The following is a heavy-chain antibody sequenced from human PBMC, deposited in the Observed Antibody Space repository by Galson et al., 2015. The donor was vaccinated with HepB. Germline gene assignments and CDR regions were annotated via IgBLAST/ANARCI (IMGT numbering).Heavy chain of an antibody. J-gene: IGHJ6*02. CDR2: IRSKAYGGTT. D-gene: IGHD4-23*01. CDR3: TRDSPTPSPYYYYGMDV. V-gene: IGHV3-49*03. CDR1: GFTFGDYA. Sequence: SLRLSCAASGFTFGDYAMSWFRQAPGKGLEWVGFIRSKAYGGTTEYAASVKGRFTISRDDSKSIAYLQMNSLKTEDTAVYYCTRDSPTPSPYYYYGMDVWGQGTLVTVSS.